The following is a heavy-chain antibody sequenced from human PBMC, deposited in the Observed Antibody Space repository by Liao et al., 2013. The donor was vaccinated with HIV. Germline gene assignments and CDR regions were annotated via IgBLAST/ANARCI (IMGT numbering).Heavy chain of an antibody. CDR3: ARGSGYSYGRRGDY. Sequence: QVQLQQWGAGLLKPSETLSLTCAVYGGSFSAYYWIWIRQPPGKGLEWIGEINHSGSTNYNPSLKSRVTISVDTSKNQFSLKLSSVTAADTAVYYCARGSGYSYGRRGDYWGQGTLVTVSS. V-gene: IGHV4-34*01. CDR1: GGSFSAYY. J-gene: IGHJ4*02. D-gene: IGHD5-18*01. CDR2: INHSGST.